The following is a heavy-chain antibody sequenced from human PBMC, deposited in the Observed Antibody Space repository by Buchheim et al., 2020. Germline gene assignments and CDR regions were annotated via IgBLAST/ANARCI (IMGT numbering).Heavy chain of an antibody. CDR3: AREEGESHYFDY. Sequence: QVQLVESGGGVVQPGRSLRLSCAASGFTFSSYAMHWVRQAPGKGLEWVAVISYDGSNKYYADSVKGRFTISRDNSKNTLSLQMNSLRAEDTAVYYCAREEGESHYFDYWGQGTL. CDR2: ISYDGSNK. V-gene: IGHV3-30*04. J-gene: IGHJ4*02. CDR1: GFTFSSYA. D-gene: IGHD1-26*01.